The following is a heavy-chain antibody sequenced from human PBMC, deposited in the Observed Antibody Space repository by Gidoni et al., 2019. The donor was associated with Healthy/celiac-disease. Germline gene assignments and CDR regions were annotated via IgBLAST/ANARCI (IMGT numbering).Heavy chain of an antibody. J-gene: IGHJ6*02. V-gene: IGHV3-23*01. CDR3: AKHTGYYDFWSGNRWGMDV. D-gene: IGHD3-3*01. CDR1: GFTFSSYA. Sequence: EVQLLESGGGLVQPGGSLRLSCAASGFTFSSYAMSWVRQAPGKGLEWVSAISGSGGSTYYADSVKGRFTISRDNSKNTLYLQMNSLRAEDTAVYYCAKHTGYYDFWSGNRWGMDVWGQGTTVTVSS. CDR2: ISGSGGST.